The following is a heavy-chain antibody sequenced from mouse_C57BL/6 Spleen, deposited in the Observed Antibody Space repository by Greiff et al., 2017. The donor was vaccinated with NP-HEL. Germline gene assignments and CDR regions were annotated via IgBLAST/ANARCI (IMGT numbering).Heavy chain of an antibody. CDR3: TTFITTVVVTPGFAY. D-gene: IGHD1-1*01. CDR2: IDPENGDT. Sequence: VQLKGSGAELVRPGASVKLSCTASGFNIKDDYMHWVKQRPEQGLEWIGWIDPENGDTEYASKFQGKATITADTSSNTAYLQLSSLTSEDTAVYYCTTFITTVVVTPGFAYWGQGTLVTVSA. J-gene: IGHJ3*01. CDR1: GFNIKDDY. V-gene: IGHV14-4*01.